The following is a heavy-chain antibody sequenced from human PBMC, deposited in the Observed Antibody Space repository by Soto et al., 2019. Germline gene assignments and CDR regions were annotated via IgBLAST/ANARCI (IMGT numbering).Heavy chain of an antibody. J-gene: IGHJ4*02. CDR2: IILIVGTA. CDR1: GGTFSSYA. V-gene: IGHV1-69*13. D-gene: IGHD2-15*01. CDR3: ARESRYCSGGSCYFLPGFDY. Sequence: SVKVSCKASGGTFSSYAISWVRQAPGQGLEWMGGIILIVGTANYAQKFQGRVTITADESTSTAYMELSSLRSEDTAVYYCARESRYCSGGSCYFLPGFDYWGQGTLVTVAS.